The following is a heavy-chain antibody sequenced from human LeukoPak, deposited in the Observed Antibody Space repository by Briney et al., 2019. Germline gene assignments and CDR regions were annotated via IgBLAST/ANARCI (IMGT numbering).Heavy chain of an antibody. V-gene: IGHV4-39*07. CDR2: IFYSGST. Sequence: SETLSLTCTVSSGSISTSNYYWGWVRQPPGKALEWIGNIFYSGSTYYSPSLKSRVTISLDTSRNQFSLKLSSVTAADTAVYYCARAYCGGDCHFDYWGQGTLVTVSS. J-gene: IGHJ4*02. CDR3: ARAYCGGDCHFDY. CDR1: SGSISTSNYY. D-gene: IGHD2-21*02.